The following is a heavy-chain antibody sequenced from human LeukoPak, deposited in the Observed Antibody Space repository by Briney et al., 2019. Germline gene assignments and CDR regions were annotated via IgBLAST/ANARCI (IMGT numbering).Heavy chain of an antibody. CDR1: GGFIIGYY. D-gene: IGHD2-2*01. J-gene: IGHJ3*02. CDR3: ARQSCSSTGCPHRNVFDI. V-gene: IGHV4-4*09. Sequence: PSETLSLTCTVSGGFIIGYYWTWIRQPPGKGLEWIGYIYTSGSTNYNPSLKSRVTISVGMSKNQFSLQLSSVTAADTAVYYCARQSCSSTGCPHRNVFDIWGQGTMVTVSP. CDR2: IYTSGST.